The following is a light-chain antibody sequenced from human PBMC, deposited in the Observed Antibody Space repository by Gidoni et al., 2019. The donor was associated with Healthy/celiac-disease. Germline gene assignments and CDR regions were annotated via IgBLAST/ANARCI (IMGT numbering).Light chain of an antibody. CDR2: GAS. J-gene: IGKJ1*01. CDR3: QQYNNWPWT. CDR1: QSVSSN. Sequence: EIVMTQSPATLSVSPGARATLSCRASQSVSSNLAWYQQKHGQAPRLLIYGASTRATGIPARFSGSGSGTEFTLTISSLQSEDFAVYYCQQYNNWPWTFGQGTKVEIK. V-gene: IGKV3-15*01.